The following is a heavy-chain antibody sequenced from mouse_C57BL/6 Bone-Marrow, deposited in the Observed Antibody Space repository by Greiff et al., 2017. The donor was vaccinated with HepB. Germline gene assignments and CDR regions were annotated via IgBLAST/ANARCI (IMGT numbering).Heavy chain of an antibody. CDR1: GYTFTSYG. Sequence: VKLVESGAELARPGASVKLSCKASGYTFTSYGISWVKQRTGQGLEWIGEIYPRSGNTYYNEKFKGKATLTAAKSSSTAYMELRSLTSEDSAVYFCARRADYLAWFAYWGQGTLVTVSA. CDR2: IYPRSGNT. J-gene: IGHJ3*01. CDR3: ARRADYLAWFAY. D-gene: IGHD2-4*01. V-gene: IGHV1-81*01.